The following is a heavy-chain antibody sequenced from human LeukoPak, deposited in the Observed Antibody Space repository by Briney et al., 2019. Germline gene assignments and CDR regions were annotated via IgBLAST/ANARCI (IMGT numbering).Heavy chain of an antibody. CDR3: AKGVLFGELFRD. CDR2: ISTSGSNT. CDR1: GLTSRGYA. Sequence: SPRLSRAASGLTSRGYAMTSVPEAPGQGLGWVSAISTSGSNTYHADPVRGRFPFSRDKAKKTLYLQMSGVRAEDTGVYYCAKGVLFGELFRDWGQGTLVTVSS. V-gene: IGHV3-23*01. J-gene: IGHJ4*02. D-gene: IGHD3-10*02.